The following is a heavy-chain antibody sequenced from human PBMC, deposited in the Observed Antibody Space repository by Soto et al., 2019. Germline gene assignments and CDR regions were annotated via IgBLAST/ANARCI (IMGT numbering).Heavy chain of an antibody. CDR3: ARDDYKDGGNNWFDA. Sequence: SETLSLTCTASGGSITNYYWSWIRQPAGKGLEWTGRMYTKERTNYNLSFKSRVTMSVDTSKNQFSLKLNAVTAADTAVYYCARDDYKDGGNNWFDAWGQGTLVTVPQ. V-gene: IGHV4-4*07. CDR1: GGSITNYY. D-gene: IGHD3-16*01. J-gene: IGHJ5*02. CDR2: MYTKERT.